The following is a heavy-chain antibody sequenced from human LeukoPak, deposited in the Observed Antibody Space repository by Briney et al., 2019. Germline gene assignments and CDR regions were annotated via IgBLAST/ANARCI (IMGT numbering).Heavy chain of an antibody. Sequence: SETLSLTCTVSGGSISSSSYYWGWIRQPPGKGPEWIGSIYYSGGTYYSPSLKSRVTISVDTSKNQFSLKLSSVTAADTAVYYCASSYSGSYYGFDYWGQGTLVTVSS. D-gene: IGHD1-26*01. V-gene: IGHV4-39*01. CDR1: GGSISSSSYY. CDR2: IYYSGGT. CDR3: ASSYSGSYYGFDY. J-gene: IGHJ4*02.